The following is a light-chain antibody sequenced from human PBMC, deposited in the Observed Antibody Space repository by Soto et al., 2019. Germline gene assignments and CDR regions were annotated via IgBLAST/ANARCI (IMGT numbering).Light chain of an antibody. CDR1: QGIRND. CDR2: AAS. CDR3: LQEYNYPRT. J-gene: IGKJ1*01. Sequence: AIQMTQSPSSLSASVGDRVTITCRASQGIRNDLGWYQDKPWKAPKLLIYAASTLQRGVPSRFSGNGSGTEVTLTICSLQPEDFATYYCLQEYNYPRTFGQGTKVQIK. V-gene: IGKV1-6*01.